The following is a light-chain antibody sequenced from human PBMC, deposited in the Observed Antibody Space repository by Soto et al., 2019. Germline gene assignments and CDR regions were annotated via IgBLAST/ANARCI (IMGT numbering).Light chain of an antibody. CDR1: QSVSSN. Sequence: EIVMTQSPATLSVSPGERATLSCRASQSVSSNLAWYQQKPGQAPRLLIYGASTRATGIPARFSGSGSGTEFTLTISSLLSEDFAVYYCQQYNNWPLTFGQGTRLAIK. CDR2: GAS. V-gene: IGKV3-15*01. J-gene: IGKJ5*01. CDR3: QQYNNWPLT.